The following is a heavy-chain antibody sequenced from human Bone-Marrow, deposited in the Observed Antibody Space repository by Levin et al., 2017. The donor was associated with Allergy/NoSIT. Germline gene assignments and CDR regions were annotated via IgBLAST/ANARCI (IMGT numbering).Heavy chain of an antibody. V-gene: IGHV3-74*01. D-gene: IGHD1-7*01. CDR3: AKGTTRGMRY. CDR1: GFTFSNYW. J-gene: IGHJ4*02. Sequence: GASVKVSCAVSGFTFSNYWMHWVRQAPGKGLVWVSRIKSDGSSTTYADSVKGRFTISRDNSKNTLYLQMNSLRAEDTAVYYCAKGTTRGMRYWGQGTLVTVSS. CDR2: IKSDGSST.